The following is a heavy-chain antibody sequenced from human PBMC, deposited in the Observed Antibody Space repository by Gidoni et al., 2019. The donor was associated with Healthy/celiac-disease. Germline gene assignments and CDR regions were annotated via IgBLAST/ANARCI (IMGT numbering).Heavy chain of an antibody. D-gene: IGHD1-26*01. CDR2: IKQDGSEQ. CDR3: ASVSYADGGDFDY. CDR1: GFTFSSYW. J-gene: IGHJ4*02. Sequence: EVQLVESGGGLVQPGGALRLSCAASGFTFSSYWMSWVRQAPGKGLEWVANIKQDGSEQYYVDSVKGRFTISRDNAKNSLYLQMNSLRAEDTAVYYCASVSYADGGDFDYWGQGTLVTVSS. V-gene: IGHV3-7*01.